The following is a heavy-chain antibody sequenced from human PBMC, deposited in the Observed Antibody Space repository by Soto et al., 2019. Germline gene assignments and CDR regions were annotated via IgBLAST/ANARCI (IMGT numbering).Heavy chain of an antibody. D-gene: IGHD6-19*01. V-gene: IGHV3-48*03. CDR3: ARGPGDSSGQEYFQH. CDR1: GFTFSSYE. Sequence: EVQLVESGGGLVQPGGSLRLSCAASGFTFSSYEMNWVRQAPWKGREWVSYISSSGSTIYYADSVKGRFTISRDNAKKSLYLKMNSLRAEDTAVYYCARGPGDSSGQEYFQHWGQGTLVTVSS. J-gene: IGHJ1*01. CDR2: ISSSGSTI.